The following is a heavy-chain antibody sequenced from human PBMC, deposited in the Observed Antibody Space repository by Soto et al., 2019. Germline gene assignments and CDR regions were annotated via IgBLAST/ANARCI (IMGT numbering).Heavy chain of an antibody. CDR2: ICNDGSNK. J-gene: IGHJ3*02. D-gene: IGHD3-16*01. V-gene: IGHV3-33*01. CDR1: GFTFSSYG. CDR3: ARDSTIYDKRAFDI. Sequence: GGSLRLSCAASGFTFSSYGMHWVRQAPGKGLEWVAVICNDGSNKYYADSVKGRFTISRDNAKNTLYLQMNSLRAEDTAVYYCARDSTIYDKRAFDIWGQGTMVTVSS.